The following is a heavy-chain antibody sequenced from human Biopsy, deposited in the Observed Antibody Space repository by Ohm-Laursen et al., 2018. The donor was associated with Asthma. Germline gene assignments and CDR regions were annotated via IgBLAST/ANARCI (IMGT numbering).Heavy chain of an antibody. CDR1: GFKFDEYT. V-gene: IGHV3-9*01. CDR2: ISWNSATI. Sequence: SLRLSCSASGFKFDEYTMHWVRHAPGKGLEWVSGISWNSATIGYADSVEGRFTISRGNAKNSVFLHMDSLRPEDTAFYYCAKVRSDWVITESFDYWGQGVLATVSS. D-gene: IGHD3-22*01. CDR3: AKVRSDWVITESFDY. J-gene: IGHJ4*02.